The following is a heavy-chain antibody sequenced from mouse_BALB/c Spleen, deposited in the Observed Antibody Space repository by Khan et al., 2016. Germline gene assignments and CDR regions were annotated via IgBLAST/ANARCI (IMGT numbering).Heavy chain of an antibody. V-gene: IGHV1-80*01. J-gene: IGHJ3*01. CDR2: IYPGDGDT. CDR1: DYAFSRYW. Sequence: QVQLKESGAELVRPRSSVKISCKASDYAFSRYWMNWVKQRPGQGLEWIGQIYPGDGDTNYNGKFKGKATLTADKFSSTAYMQLSSLTSEDSAVYFCARGTPFAYWGQGTLVTVSA. D-gene: IGHD2-14*01. CDR3: ARGTPFAY.